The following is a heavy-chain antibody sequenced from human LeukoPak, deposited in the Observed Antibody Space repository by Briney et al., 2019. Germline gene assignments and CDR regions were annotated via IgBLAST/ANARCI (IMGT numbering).Heavy chain of an antibody. D-gene: IGHD3-22*01. Sequence: TSETLSLTCTVSGYSINSGYYWGWIRQPPGKGLEWIGSIYHSGSTYYNPSLKSRVTISVDTSKNQFSLKLSSVTAADTAVYYCARKGIYYYDSSGYRIFDYWGQGTLVPVSS. CDR3: ARKGIYYYDSSGYRIFDY. CDR2: IYHSGST. J-gene: IGHJ4*02. CDR1: GYSINSGYY. V-gene: IGHV4-38-2*02.